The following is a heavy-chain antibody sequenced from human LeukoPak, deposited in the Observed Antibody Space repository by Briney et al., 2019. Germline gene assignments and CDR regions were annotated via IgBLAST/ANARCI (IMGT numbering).Heavy chain of an antibody. CDR2: IYSGGST. D-gene: IGHD6-13*01. Sequence: RTGGSLRLSCAASGFTVSSNYMSWVRQAPGKGLEWVSVIYSGGSTYYADSVKGRFTISRDNSKNTLYLQMNSLRAEDTAVYYCARETAGYSSSWPHFDYWGQGTLVTVSS. CDR1: GFTVSSNY. V-gene: IGHV3-53*01. J-gene: IGHJ4*02. CDR3: ARETAGYSSSWPHFDY.